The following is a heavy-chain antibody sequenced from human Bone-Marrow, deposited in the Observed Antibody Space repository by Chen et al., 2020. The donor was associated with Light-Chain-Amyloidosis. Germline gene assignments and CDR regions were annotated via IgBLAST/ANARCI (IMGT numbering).Heavy chain of an antibody. V-gene: IGHV4-31*03. CDR1: GGSISSGGYY. J-gene: IGHJ4*02. CDR3: ARGDQPQNYDSSGYYFDY. D-gene: IGHD3-22*01. CDR2: LYYNGST. Sequence: QVQLQESGPGLVKPSQTLSPTCTVPGGSISSGGYYWRWIRQHPGKGLEWIGYLYYNGSTYYNPSLKSRVTISVDTSKNQFSLKLSSVTAADTAVYYCARGDQPQNYDSSGYYFDYWGQGTLVTVSS.